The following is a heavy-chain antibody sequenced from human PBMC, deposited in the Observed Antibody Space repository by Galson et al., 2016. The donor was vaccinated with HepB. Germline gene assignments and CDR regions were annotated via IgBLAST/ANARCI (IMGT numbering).Heavy chain of an antibody. D-gene: IGHD3-10*01. Sequence: SLRLSCAASGLTFSNYWVSWLRQAPGKGLEWVANIKHDGSEKYYLDSVKGRFTISRDNAKNSLYLHMDSLRAEDTAVYYCARDHCQGVPIPRCYYGMDVWGHGTTVIVSS. V-gene: IGHV3-7*03. CDR1: GLTFSNYW. CDR2: IKHDGSEK. J-gene: IGHJ6*02. CDR3: ARDHCQGVPIPRCYYGMDV.